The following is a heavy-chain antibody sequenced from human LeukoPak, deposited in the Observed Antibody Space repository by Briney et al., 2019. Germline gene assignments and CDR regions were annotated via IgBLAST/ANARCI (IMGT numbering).Heavy chain of an antibody. CDR1: GFTFSSYW. V-gene: IGHV3-7*03. J-gene: IGHJ5*02. CDR3: ARVVPAAITNWFDP. CDR2: IKQDGSEK. Sequence: PGGSLRLSCAASGFTFSSYWMSWVRQAPGKGLEWVANIKQDGSEKYYVDSVKGRFTISRDNAKNSLYLQMNSLRAEDTAVYYCARVVPAAITNWFDPWGQGTLVTVSS. D-gene: IGHD2-2*01.